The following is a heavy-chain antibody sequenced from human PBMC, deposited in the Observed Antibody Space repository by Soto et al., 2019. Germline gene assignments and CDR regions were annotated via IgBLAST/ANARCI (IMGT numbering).Heavy chain of an antibody. CDR2: MSRNSGNV. J-gene: IGHJ4*02. V-gene: IGHV1-8*01. CDR3: ETTYYFDY. Sequence: ASVNVSCKAPGHIFHAYDINWVRRATGQGLEWMGWMSRNSGNVGYAQKFQGRVTMTSDTSTNTAYMELSGLTSEDTAVYYCETTYYFDYWGQETLVTVAS. CDR1: GHIFHAYD.